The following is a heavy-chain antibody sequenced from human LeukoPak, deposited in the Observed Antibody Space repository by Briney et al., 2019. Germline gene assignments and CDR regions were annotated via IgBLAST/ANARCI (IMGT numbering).Heavy chain of an antibody. CDR2: ISGSGGST. Sequence: GGSLRLSCAASGFTFSSYAMSWVRQAPGKGLEWVSAISGSGGSTYHADSVKGRFTISRDNSKNTLYLQMNSLRAEDTAVYYCAKDKRSTGAPLYFDYWGQGTLVTVSS. CDR1: GFTFSSYA. CDR3: AKDKRSTGAPLYFDY. V-gene: IGHV3-23*01. D-gene: IGHD7-27*01. J-gene: IGHJ4*02.